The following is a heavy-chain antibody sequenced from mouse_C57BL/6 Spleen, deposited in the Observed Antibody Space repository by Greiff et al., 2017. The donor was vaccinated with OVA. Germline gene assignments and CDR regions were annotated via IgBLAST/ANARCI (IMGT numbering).Heavy chain of an antibody. D-gene: IGHD3-2*02. CDR3: ARRQLRYYFDY. J-gene: IGHJ2*01. V-gene: IGHV1-69*01. CDR1: GYTFTSYW. CDR2: IDPSDSYT. Sequence: QVQLQQPGAELVMPGASVKLSCKASGYTFTSYWMHWVKQRPGQVLEWIGEIDPSDSYTNYNQKFKGKSTLTVDKSSSTAYMQLSSLTSEDSAVYYCARRQLRYYFDYWGQGTTLTVSS.